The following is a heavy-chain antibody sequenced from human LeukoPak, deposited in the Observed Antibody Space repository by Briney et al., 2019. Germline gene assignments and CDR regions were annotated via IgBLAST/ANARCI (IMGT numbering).Heavy chain of an antibody. V-gene: IGHV4-34*01. CDR2: INHSGST. CDR3: ARRTVVVVTAIPTDAFDI. Sequence: SETLSLTCAVYGGSFSGYYWSWIRQPPGKGLEWIGEINHSGSTNYNPSLKSRVTISVDTSKNQFSLKLSSVTAADTAVYYCARRTVVVVTAIPTDAFDIWGQGTMVTVSS. J-gene: IGHJ3*02. CDR1: GGSFSGYY. D-gene: IGHD2-21*02.